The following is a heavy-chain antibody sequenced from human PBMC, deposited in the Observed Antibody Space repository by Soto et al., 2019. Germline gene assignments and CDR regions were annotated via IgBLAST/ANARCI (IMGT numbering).Heavy chain of an antibody. CDR1: GFTFSDYY. CDR2: ISSSGGTI. J-gene: IGHJ4*02. CDR3: ARGGLRYFDWLSLLDY. V-gene: IGHV3-11*01. D-gene: IGHD3-9*01. Sequence: GGSLRLSCAASGFTFSDYYMSWIRQAPGKGLEWVSYISSSGGTIYYADSVKGRFTISRDNAKNSLYLQMNSLRAEDTAVYYCARGGLRYFDWLSLLDYWGQGTLVTVSS.